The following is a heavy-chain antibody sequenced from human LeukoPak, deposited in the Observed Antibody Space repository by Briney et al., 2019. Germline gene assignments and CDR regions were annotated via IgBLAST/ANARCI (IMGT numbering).Heavy chain of an antibody. CDR3: ARVATIRAVAVFLY. CDR1: GYTFTSYG. V-gene: IGHV1-18*01. CDR2: ISAYNGNT. Sequence: ASVKVPCKASGYTFTSYGISWVRQAPGQGLEWMGWISAYNGNTNYAQKLQGRVTMTTDTSTSTAYMELRSLRSDDTAVYYCARVATIRAVAVFLYWGQGTLVTVSS. D-gene: IGHD6-19*01. J-gene: IGHJ4*02.